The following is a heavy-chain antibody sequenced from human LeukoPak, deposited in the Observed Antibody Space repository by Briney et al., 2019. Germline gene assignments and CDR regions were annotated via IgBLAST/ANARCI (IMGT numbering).Heavy chain of an antibody. D-gene: IGHD3-10*01. CDR2: INHSGST. V-gene: IGHV4-34*01. CDR1: VGSFSGYY. J-gene: IGHJ5*02. Sequence: SETLSLTCAVYVGSFSGYYWSWIRQPPGKGLEWIGEINHSGSTNYNPSLKSRVTISVDTSKNQFSLKLSSVTAADTAVYYCARAPKVRDGSGSYYNQASGGRRGRPFDPCGQGTLVTVSS. CDR3: ARAPKVRDGSGSYYNQASGGRRGRPFDP.